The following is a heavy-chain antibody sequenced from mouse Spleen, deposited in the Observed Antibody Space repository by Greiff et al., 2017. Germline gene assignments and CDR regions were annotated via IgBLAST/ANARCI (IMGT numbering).Heavy chain of an antibody. D-gene: IGHD1-1*01. V-gene: IGHV3-6*01. CDR3: ARGYYDGSYIYWYFDV. J-gene: IGHJ1*01. CDR1: GYSITSGYY. CDR2: ISYDGSN. Sequence: ESGPGLVKPSQSLSLTCSVTGYSITSGYYWNWSRQFPGNKLEWMGYISYDGSNNYNPSLKNRISITRDTSKNQFFLKLNSVTTEDTATYYCARGYYDGSYIYWYFDVWGAGTTVTVSS.